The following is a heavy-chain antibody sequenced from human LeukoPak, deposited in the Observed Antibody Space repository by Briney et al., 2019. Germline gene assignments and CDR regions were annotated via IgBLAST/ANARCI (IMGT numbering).Heavy chain of an antibody. CDR1: GGSISSYY. D-gene: IGHD5-12*01. V-gene: IGHV4-59*04. CDR3: SIGGGYDSWYFDL. CDR2: IYYSGST. J-gene: IGHJ2*01. Sequence: SETLSLTCTVSGGSISSYYWSWIRQPPGKGLEWIGYIYYSGSTYYNPSLKSRVTISVDTSKNQFSLKLSSVTAADTAVYYCSIGGGYDSWYFDLWGRGTLVTVSS.